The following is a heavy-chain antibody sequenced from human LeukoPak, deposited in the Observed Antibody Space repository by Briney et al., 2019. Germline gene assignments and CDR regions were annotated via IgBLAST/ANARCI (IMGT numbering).Heavy chain of an antibody. V-gene: IGHV1-46*01. CDR3: ARGRGSCYSRFDP. CDR2: INPSGGST. D-gene: IGHD2-15*01. Sequence: ASVTVSCKASGYTFTSYYMHWVRQAPGQGLEWMGIINPSGGSTSYAQKFQGRVTMTRDMSTSTVYMELSSLRSEDTAVYYCARGRGSCYSRFDPWGQGTLVTVSS. J-gene: IGHJ5*02. CDR1: GYTFTSYY.